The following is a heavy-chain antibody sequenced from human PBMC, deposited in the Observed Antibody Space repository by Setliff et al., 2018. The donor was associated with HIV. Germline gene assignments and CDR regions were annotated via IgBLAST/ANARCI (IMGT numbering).Heavy chain of an antibody. CDR3: ERGGQSSGSGIEY. J-gene: IGHJ4*02. CDR2: IYTDGTI. CDR1: GTSISSGNFY. V-gene: IGHV4-61*09. Sequence: SETLSLTCSVSGTSISSGNFYWGWTRQPAGKGLEWIRHIYTDGTIKFNPSLKSRLSISLDTSKNQFYLNLNSVTAAETAIYYCERGGQSSGSGIEYWGQGKLVTVSS. D-gene: IGHD6-19*01.